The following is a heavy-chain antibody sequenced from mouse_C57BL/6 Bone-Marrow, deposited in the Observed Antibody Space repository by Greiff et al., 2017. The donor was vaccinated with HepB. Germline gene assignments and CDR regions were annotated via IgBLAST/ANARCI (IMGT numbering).Heavy chain of an antibody. V-gene: IGHV1-50*01. CDR1: GYTFTSYW. CDR2: IDPSDSYT. J-gene: IGHJ4*01. CDR3: AKLGRYYYYAMDY. Sequence: QVQLQQPGAELVKPGASVKLSCKASGYTFTSYWMQWVKQRPGQGLEWIGEIDPSDSYTNYNQKFKGKATLTADKSSSTAYMELRSLTSEDSAVYFCAKLGRYYYYAMDYWGQGTSVTVSS. D-gene: IGHD4-1*01.